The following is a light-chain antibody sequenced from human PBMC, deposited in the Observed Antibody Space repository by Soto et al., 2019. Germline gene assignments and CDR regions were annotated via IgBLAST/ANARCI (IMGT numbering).Light chain of an antibody. CDR3: ATWDYSLTGEV. V-gene: IGLV1-51*01. CDR1: RSNIGNNY. J-gene: IGLJ2*01. CDR2: DNN. Sequence: QSVLTQPPSVSAAPGQTVTISCSGSRSNIGNNYVSWYQQLPGTAPKLLIYDNNKRPSGIPDRFSGSKSGTSGTLDITGLQTGDEADYYCATWDYSLTGEVFGRGTKLTVL.